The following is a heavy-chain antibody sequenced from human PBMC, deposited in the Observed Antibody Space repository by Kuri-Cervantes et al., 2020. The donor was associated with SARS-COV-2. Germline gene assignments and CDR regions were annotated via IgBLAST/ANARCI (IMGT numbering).Heavy chain of an antibody. D-gene: IGHD3-10*01. V-gene: IGHV3-33*08. CDR2: VSYEVTIQ. J-gene: IGHJ4*02. CDR3: TSVHEMGFVFD. Sequence: GGPLRLSCAASGFSLTTFGIHWVRQAPGKGLEWVSLVSYEVTIQSYADSVKGRFTISRDISKNTLYLQMNSLRAEDTAVYYCTSVHEMGFVFDWGQGTLVTVSS. CDR1: GFSLTTFG.